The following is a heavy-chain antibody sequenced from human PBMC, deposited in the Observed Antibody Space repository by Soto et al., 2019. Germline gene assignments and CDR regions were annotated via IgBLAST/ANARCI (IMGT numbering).Heavy chain of an antibody. CDR2: IYDSESA. D-gene: IGHD6-6*01. V-gene: IGHV4-31*03. J-gene: IGHJ4*02. CDR3: ARASSSSSAADH. Sequence: QVQLQESGPGLVKASQTQSLICSVTGECINSGGYYWSWIRHHPGKGLEWIGYIYDSESAYYNPSLKSRVTISMDTSKNHFAMKLSSVTAADTAVYYCARASSSSSAADHWGQGTLVTVSS. CDR1: GECINSGGYY.